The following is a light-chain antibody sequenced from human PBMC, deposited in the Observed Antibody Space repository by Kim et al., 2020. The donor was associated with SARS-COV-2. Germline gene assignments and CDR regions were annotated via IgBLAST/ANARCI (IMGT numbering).Light chain of an antibody. CDR3: QQYNNWPPRYT. V-gene: IGKV3-15*01. CDR1: QSVSSN. J-gene: IGKJ2*01. Sequence: SPWERATLSCRASQSVSSNLAWYQQKPGQAPRLLIYGAATRATGIPARFSGSGSGTEFTLTISSLQSEDFAVYYCQQYNNWPPRYTFGQGTKLEI. CDR2: GAA.